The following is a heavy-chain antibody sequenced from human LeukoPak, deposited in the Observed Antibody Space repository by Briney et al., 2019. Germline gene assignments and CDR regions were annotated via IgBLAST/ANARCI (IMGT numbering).Heavy chain of an antibody. J-gene: IGHJ1*01. D-gene: IGHD3-22*01. V-gene: IGHV4-31*03. CDR2: IYYSGST. CDR1: GGSISSGGYY. Sequence: PSETLSLTCNVSGGSISSGGYYWSWIRQHPGKGLEWIGYIYYSGSTYYNPSLKSRVTISVDTSKNQFSLKLSSVTAADTAVYYCALYDSSGYYYKDFQHWGQGTLVTVSS. CDR3: ALYDSSGYYYKDFQH.